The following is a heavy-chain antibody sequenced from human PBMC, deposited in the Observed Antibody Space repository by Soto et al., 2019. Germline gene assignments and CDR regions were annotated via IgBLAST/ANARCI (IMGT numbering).Heavy chain of an antibody. J-gene: IGHJ3*01. CDR3: AKTIVPAGIDAFDV. Sequence: EVQLLESGGDLIQAGGSLRLSCAASGFTLSSYALTWVRQGPGKGLEWVSVISASGSDTFFRDSVKSRFTISRDTSKNTLYLQMNSLRVEDTAVYYCAKTIVPAGIDAFDVWGRGTMVTVSS. V-gene: IGHV3-23*01. D-gene: IGHD2-2*02. CDR1: GFTLSSYA. CDR2: ISASGSDT.